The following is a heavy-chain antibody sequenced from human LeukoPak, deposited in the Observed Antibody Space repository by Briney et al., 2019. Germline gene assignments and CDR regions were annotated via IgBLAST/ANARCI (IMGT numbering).Heavy chain of an antibody. J-gene: IGHJ4*02. Sequence: PSETLSLTCAVYGGSFSGYYWSWIRQPPGKGLEWIGEINHSGSTNYNPSLKSRVTISVDTSKNQFSLKLSSVTAADTAVYYCARDPSNRRMITFGGALDYWGQGTLVTVSS. D-gene: IGHD3-16*01. CDR3: ARDPSNRRMITFGGALDY. CDR2: INHSGST. V-gene: IGHV4-34*01. CDR1: GGSFSGYY.